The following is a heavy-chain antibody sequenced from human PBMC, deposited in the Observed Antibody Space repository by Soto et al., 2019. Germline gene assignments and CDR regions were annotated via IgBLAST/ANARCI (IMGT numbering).Heavy chain of an antibody. CDR1: GGSISSYY. V-gene: IGHV4-59*06. CDR2: IYQNGDT. J-gene: IGHJ4*02. Sequence: SETLSLTCTVSGGSISSYYWSWIRQPPGKGLEWIGYIYQNGDTSYNPSLKSRVTISADTSKTQFSLKLRSVTAADTAVYYCERGDSTVSSVFDYWGQGMLVTVSS. CDR3: ERGDSTVSSVFDY. D-gene: IGHD4-17*01.